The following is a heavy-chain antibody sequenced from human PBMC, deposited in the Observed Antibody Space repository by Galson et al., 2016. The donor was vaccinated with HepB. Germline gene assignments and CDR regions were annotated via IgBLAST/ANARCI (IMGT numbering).Heavy chain of an antibody. CDR1: GFTFSSYA. CDR2: ISGSGYNT. J-gene: IGHJ3*02. D-gene: IGHD6-19*01. CDR3: AKSQPGYSSGWYALPIDAFDI. V-gene: IGHV3-23*01. Sequence: SLRLSCAASGFTFSSYAMSWVRQAPGKGLEWVATISGSGYNTYYADSMKGRFTISRDNSKNPLYLQMNSLRAEDTAVYYCAKSQPGYSSGWYALPIDAFDIWGQGTMVTVSS.